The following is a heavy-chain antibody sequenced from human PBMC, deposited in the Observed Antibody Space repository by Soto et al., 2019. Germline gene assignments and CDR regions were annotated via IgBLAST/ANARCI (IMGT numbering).Heavy chain of an antibody. CDR2: INPSDGTS. D-gene: IGHD3-22*01. Sequence: ASVKVSCKASGYSLTGYYIHWVRQAPGQGLEWMGRINPSDGTSAYTQQFQGRFFMIRDTSTSTVFMELNSLKSQDTALYFCAREGSGSYLVLWGQGTLVTVSS. CDR1: GYSLTGYY. J-gene: IGHJ4*02. CDR3: AREGSGSYLVL. V-gene: IGHV1-46*01.